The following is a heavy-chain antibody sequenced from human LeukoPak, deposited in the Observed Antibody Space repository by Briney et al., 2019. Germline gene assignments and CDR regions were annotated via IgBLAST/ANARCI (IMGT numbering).Heavy chain of an antibody. CDR1: GGSFSGYY. CDR2: INHSGST. CDR3: ARGPPLNPGDYDSNGYYSFDY. D-gene: IGHD3-22*01. J-gene: IGHJ4*02. V-gene: IGHV4-34*01. Sequence: KPSETLSLTCAVYGGSFSGYYWTWIRQPPGKGLEWIGEINHSGSTNYNPSLKSRVTISVDTSKNRFSLKLTSVTAADTAVYYCARGPPLNPGDYDSNGYYSFDYWGQGTLVTVSS.